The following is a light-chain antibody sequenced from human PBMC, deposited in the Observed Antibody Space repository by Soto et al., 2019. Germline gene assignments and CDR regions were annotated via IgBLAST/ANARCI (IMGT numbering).Light chain of an antibody. CDR2: DVR. J-gene: IGLJ1*01. CDR1: SSDVGGYNY. Sequence: QSALTQPRSVSGSPGQSVTISCTGTSSDVGGYNYVSWYQQHPGKAPKLMIYDVRKWPSGVPDRFSGSKFGNTASLTISGLQAEDEADYYCSSYTTSSSYVFGAGTKVTVL. V-gene: IGLV2-11*01. CDR3: SSYTTSSSYV.